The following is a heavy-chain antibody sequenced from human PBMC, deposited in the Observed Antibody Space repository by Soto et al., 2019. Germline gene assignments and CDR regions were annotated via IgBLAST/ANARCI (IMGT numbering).Heavy chain of an antibody. CDR2: ISYDGSNK. CDR3: AKDGRVWFGELPWVDY. V-gene: IGHV3-30*18. Sequence: GGTLRLSCAASGFTFSSYGMHGVRQARGKWLEWVAVISYDGSNKYYADSVKGRFTISRDNSKNTLYLQMNSLRAEDTAVYYCAKDGRVWFGELPWVDYWGQGTLVTDSS. J-gene: IGHJ4*02. D-gene: IGHD3-10*01. CDR1: GFTFSSYG.